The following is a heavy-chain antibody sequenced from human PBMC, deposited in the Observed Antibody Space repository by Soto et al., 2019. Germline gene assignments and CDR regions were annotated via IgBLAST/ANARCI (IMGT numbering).Heavy chain of an antibody. CDR2: IISIFGTA. CDR1: GGTFSSYA. CDR3: ARAGYSSGWYRGGWFDP. J-gene: IGHJ5*02. D-gene: IGHD6-19*01. V-gene: IGHV1-69*06. Sequence: QVQLVQSGAEVKKPGSSVKVSCKASGGTFSSYAISWVRQAPGQGLEWMGGIISIFGTANYAQKFQGRVTITAGKSPSTAYMELSSLGSEDTAGYYCARAGYSSGWYRGGWFDPWGQGTLVTVSS.